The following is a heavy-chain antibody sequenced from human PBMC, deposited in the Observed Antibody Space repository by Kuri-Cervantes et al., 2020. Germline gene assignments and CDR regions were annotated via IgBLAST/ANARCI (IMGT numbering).Heavy chain of an antibody. CDR2: INPKSGDT. D-gene: IGHD4-11*01. CDR1: GYSFTGYY. J-gene: IGHJ6*03. Sequence: ASVKVSCKATGYSFTGYYIHWVRQAPGQGLEWVAWINPKSGDTRYAQKLQGRVTVTRDTSISTTYMDLNRLPSDDTAVYYCARDRAARPPSPETIDYFMDVWGKGTTVTVSS. V-gene: IGHV1-2*02. CDR3: ARDRAARPPSPETIDYFMDV.